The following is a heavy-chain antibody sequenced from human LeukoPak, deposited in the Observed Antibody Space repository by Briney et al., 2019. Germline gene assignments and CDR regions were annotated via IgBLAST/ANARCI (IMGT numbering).Heavy chain of an antibody. CDR1: GGSISSGGYY. CDR2: MSQSGST. V-gene: IGHV4-31*03. Sequence: PSETLSLTCTVSGGSISSGGYYWTWIRQPPGKGLEWIGYMSQSGSTYYNPSLKSRVTISVDTSKSQFSPKLTSVTAADTAVYYCARDWSGPYYFDYWGQGTLVTVSS. CDR3: ARDWSGPYYFDY. J-gene: IGHJ4*01. D-gene: IGHD3-3*01.